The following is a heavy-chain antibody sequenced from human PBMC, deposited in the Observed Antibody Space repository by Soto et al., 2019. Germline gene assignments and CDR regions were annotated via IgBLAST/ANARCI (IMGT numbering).Heavy chain of an antibody. CDR3: ARDRIAVVAATSYYYYGMDV. J-gene: IGHJ6*02. V-gene: IGHV1-18*01. Sequence: QVQLVQSGAEVKKPGASVKVSCKASGYTFTSYGISWVRQAPGQGLEWMGWISAYNGNTNYAQKLQGRVTMTTDTSTSTAYMELRILRSDDTAVYYCARDRIAVVAATSYYYYGMDVGGQGTTVTVSS. CDR2: ISAYNGNT. D-gene: IGHD2-15*01. CDR1: GYTFTSYG.